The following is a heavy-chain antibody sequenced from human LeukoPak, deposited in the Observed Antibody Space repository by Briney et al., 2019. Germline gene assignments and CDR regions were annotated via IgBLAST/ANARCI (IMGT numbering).Heavy chain of an antibody. Sequence: SETLSLTCTVSGGSISTSNYYWGWIRQPPGKGLEWIGNIFYSGSTYYSPSLRSRVTISLDTSKNQFSLKLSSVTAADTAVYYCARTTVTTTGFVSYYYYYMDVWGKGTTVTVSS. J-gene: IGHJ6*03. V-gene: IGHV4-39*07. D-gene: IGHD4-17*01. CDR1: GGSISTSNYY. CDR3: ARTTVTTTGFVSYYYYYMDV. CDR2: IFYSGST.